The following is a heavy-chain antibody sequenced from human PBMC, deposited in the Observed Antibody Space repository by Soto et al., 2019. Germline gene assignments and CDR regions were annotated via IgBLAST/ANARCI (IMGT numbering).Heavy chain of an antibody. CDR3: ARERDACDR. CDR2: IYSGGST. V-gene: IGHV3-53*01. J-gene: IGHJ3*01. CDR1: GFTVSSNY. Sequence: GGSLRLSCSASGFTVSSNYIRWVRQAPGKGLEWVSVIYSGGSTYYADSVKGRFTISRDNSKNTLYLQMNSLRAQDTAVYYSARERDACDRWGQGTMVTVSS.